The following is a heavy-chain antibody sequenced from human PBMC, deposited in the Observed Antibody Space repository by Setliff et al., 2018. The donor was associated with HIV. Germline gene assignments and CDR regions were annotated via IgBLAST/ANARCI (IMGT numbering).Heavy chain of an antibody. CDR2: IYHSGGT. J-gene: IGHJ4*02. V-gene: IGHV4-38-2*01. D-gene: IGHD3-3*01. CDR1: GYSISSGYY. CDR3: ARVPFTTGFDY. Sequence: SETLSLTCAVSGYSISSGYYWGWIRQPPGRGLEWIGNIYHSGGTHYNPSLRSRVTISVDTSKNHFTLKLSSVTAADTAVFYCARVPFTTGFDYWGQGILVTVSS.